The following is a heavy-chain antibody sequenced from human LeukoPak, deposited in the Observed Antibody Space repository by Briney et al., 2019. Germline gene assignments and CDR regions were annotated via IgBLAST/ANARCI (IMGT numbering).Heavy chain of an antibody. D-gene: IGHD4-23*01. V-gene: IGHV3-30*02. Sequence: PGGPLTLSCAASGFLFTTYAMHWLRQAPGKGLAGVAYIRYDGNNENYADSVKGRFTISRDNSKDMLYLQMNSPRPEDTAVYYCAKGDDYGANTRLPKYNWFDPWGQGTQVTVSS. CDR2: IRYDGNNE. J-gene: IGHJ5*02. CDR1: GFLFTTYA. CDR3: AKGDDYGANTRLPKYNWFDP.